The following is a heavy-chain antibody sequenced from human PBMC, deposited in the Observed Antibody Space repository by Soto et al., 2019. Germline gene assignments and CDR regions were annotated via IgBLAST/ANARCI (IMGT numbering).Heavy chain of an antibody. D-gene: IGHD6-13*01. Sequence: SETMSLTCAVDGGSFSGYYWSWISKHPGKGLEWIGEINHSGSTNYNPSLKSRVTISVDTSKNQFSLKLSSVPAADTAVYYCARGRKQQLPPFYYYYYGMDVWGQGTTVTVSS. V-gene: IGHV4-34*01. CDR2: INHSGST. CDR3: ARGRKQQLPPFYYYYYGMDV. CDR1: GGSFSGYY. J-gene: IGHJ6*02.